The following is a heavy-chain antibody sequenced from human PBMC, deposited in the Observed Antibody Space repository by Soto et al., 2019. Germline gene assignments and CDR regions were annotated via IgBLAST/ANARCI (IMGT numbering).Heavy chain of an antibody. CDR2: IIPIPGTA. Sequence: QVQLVQSGAEVKKPGSSVKVSCKASGGTFSSYAISWVRQAPGQGLEWMGGIIPIPGTANYAQKFQGRVTITADESTSTAYMELSSRRSEDTAVYYWARSQGSSTSLEIYYYYYYGMDVWGQGPTVTVSS. J-gene: IGHJ6*02. CDR3: ARSQGSSTSLEIYYYYYYGMDV. CDR1: GGTFSSYA. D-gene: IGHD2-2*01. V-gene: IGHV1-69*01.